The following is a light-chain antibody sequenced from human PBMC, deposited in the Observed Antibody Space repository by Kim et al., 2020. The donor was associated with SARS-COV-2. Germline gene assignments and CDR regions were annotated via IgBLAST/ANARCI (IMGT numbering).Light chain of an antibody. CDR1: SSEVGSYNL. J-gene: IGLJ3*02. Sequence: PGQSISIACNGTSSEVGSYNLVSWDQQHPGKAPKLMIYEVSKRPSGVSNRFSGSKSGNTASLTISGPQAEDEADYYCCSYAGSSTVFGGGTQLTVL. CDR2: EVS. V-gene: IGLV2-23*02. CDR3: CSYAGSSTV.